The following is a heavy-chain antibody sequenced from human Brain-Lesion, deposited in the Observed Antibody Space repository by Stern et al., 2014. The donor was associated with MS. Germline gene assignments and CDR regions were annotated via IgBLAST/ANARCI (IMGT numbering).Heavy chain of an antibody. D-gene: IGHD6-13*01. V-gene: IGHV4-4*02. CDR3: ARFPASRPHVFDS. CDR1: GGSISSSNW. CDR2: SDHSGST. Sequence: QVQLVQSGPGLVKPSGTLSLTCAVSGGSISSSNWWGWVRQSPGKGLEWIGESDHSGSTIYNPSLKSRVPVSVDKPKTRFPLTLRSVTAADTAVYFCARFPASRPHVFDSWGQGTLVTVSS. J-gene: IGHJ4*02.